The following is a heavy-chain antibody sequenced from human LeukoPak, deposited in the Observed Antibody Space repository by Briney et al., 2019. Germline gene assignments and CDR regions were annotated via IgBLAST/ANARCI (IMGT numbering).Heavy chain of an antibody. CDR1: GYTFTGYY. CDR3: ARGLGVAGDFGY. J-gene: IGHJ4*02. Sequence: ASVKASCKASGYTFTGYYMHWVRQAPGQGLEWMGRINPNSGGTNYAQKFQGRVTMTRDTSISTAYMELSRLRSDDTAVYYCARGLGVAGDFGYWGRGTLVTVSS. CDR2: INPNSGGT. V-gene: IGHV1-2*06. D-gene: IGHD3-3*01.